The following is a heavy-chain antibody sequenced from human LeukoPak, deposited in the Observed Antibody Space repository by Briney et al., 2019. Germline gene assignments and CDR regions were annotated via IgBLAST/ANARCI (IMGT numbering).Heavy chain of an antibody. V-gene: IGHV3-23*01. Sequence: GGSLRLSCAPSGFTFSSYAMSWVRQTPGRGLEWVSTISGSGGTTYYADSVKGRFTISRDNAKNSLYLQMNSLRDEDTALYYCARSLGYCGGGSCRPYFDYWGQGTLVTVSS. CDR1: GFTFSSYA. J-gene: IGHJ4*02. CDR3: ARSLGYCGGGSCRPYFDY. D-gene: IGHD2-15*01. CDR2: ISGSGGTT.